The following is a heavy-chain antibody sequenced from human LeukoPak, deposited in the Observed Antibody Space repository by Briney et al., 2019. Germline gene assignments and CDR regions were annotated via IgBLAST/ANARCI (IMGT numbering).Heavy chain of an antibody. D-gene: IGHD5-12*01. CDR2: IYYSGST. Sequence: KPSETLSLTFTVSGGSISSYYWSWIRQPPGKGLEWIGYIYYSGSTNYNPSLKSRVTISVDTSKNQFSLKLSSVTAADTAVYYCAREPITGGYYFDYWGQGTLVTVSS. V-gene: IGHV4-59*01. CDR3: AREPITGGYYFDY. CDR1: GGSISSYY. J-gene: IGHJ4*02.